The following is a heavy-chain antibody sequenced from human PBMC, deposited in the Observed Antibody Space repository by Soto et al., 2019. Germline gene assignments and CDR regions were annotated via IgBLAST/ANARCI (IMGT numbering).Heavy chain of an antibody. Sequence: SETLSLTCTVSGGSINSDYWTWVRQPPGKGLEWIGFIFYNGITNYNPSLRSRVTISLDTSKNQFSLNLTSVTVADTAVYYCARNGSGNSPWIDPWGQGTLVTV. D-gene: IGHD3-10*01. J-gene: IGHJ5*02. CDR3: ARNGSGNSPWIDP. V-gene: IGHV4-59*13. CDR1: GGSINSDY. CDR2: IFYNGIT.